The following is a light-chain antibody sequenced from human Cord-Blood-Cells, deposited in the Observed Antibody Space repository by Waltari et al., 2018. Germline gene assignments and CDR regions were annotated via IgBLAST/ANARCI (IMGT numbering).Light chain of an antibody. Sequence: SYEPTQPPSVSVSPGQTASITCSGDKLWDTYACWYQQKPGQSPVLVIYQDSKRPSGIPERFSGSNAGNTATLTISGTQAMDEADYYCQAWDSSTAVFGTGTKVTVL. CDR2: QDS. CDR1: KLWDTY. J-gene: IGLJ1*01. CDR3: QAWDSSTAV. V-gene: IGLV3-1*01.